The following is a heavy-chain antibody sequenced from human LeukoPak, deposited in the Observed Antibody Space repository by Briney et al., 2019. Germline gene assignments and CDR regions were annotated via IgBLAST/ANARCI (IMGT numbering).Heavy chain of an antibody. CDR1: GGTFSSYA. CDR3: AREGLGELTLGY. CDR2: IIPIFGTA. V-gene: IGHV1-69*01. J-gene: IGHJ4*02. Sequence: ASVKVSCKASGGTFSSYAISWVRQAPGQGLEWMGGIIPIFGTANYAQKFQGRVTITADESTSTAYMELRSLRSDDTAVYYCAREGLGELTLGYWGQGTLVTVSS. D-gene: IGHD3-16*01.